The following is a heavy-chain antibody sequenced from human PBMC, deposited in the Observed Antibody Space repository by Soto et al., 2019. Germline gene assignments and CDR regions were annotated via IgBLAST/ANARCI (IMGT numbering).Heavy chain of an antibody. V-gene: IGHV2-5*02. Sequence: QITLKESGPTLVKPTQPLTLTCTFSGFSLRTNEMGVGWIRQPPGKALEWLAHFFWDDDKHTNPSLSARLTITKDTSKNQVVLTMTNMEPVDTATYYCARRSVSETNYFDPWGQGILVTVSS. J-gene: IGHJ5*02. CDR3: ARRSVSETNYFDP. CDR1: GFSLRTNEMG. CDR2: FFWDDDK.